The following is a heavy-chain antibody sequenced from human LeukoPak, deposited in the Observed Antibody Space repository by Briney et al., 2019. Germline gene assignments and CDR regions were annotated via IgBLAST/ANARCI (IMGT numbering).Heavy chain of an antibody. J-gene: IGHJ5*02. CDR1: GFPLRMYA. V-gene: IGHV3-15*01. CDR2: IRSNSDGGTI. D-gene: IGHD3-22*01. Sequence: PGGSLRLSCAGSGFPLRMYAMTWVRQAPGRGLEWVGRIRSNSDGGTIDYAAPVKGRFTLSRDDSKTTLYLQMNSLQTEDTAVYYCATDFYDSTWGQGTLVTVSS. CDR3: ATDFYDST.